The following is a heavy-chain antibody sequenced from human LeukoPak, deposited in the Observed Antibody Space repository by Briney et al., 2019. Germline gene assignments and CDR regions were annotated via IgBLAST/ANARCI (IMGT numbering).Heavy chain of an antibody. D-gene: IGHD6-6*01. CDR3: AREGQLAYNWFDP. CDR1: GGSIRSYY. Sequence: SETLSLTCSVSGGSIRSYYWSWIRQPPGKGLEWIGYMYYSGSTSYNPSLKSRVTISVDTSKNQFSLKLSSATAADTAVYYCAREGQLAYNWFDPWGQGTLVTVSS. J-gene: IGHJ5*02. V-gene: IGHV4-59*12. CDR2: MYYSGST.